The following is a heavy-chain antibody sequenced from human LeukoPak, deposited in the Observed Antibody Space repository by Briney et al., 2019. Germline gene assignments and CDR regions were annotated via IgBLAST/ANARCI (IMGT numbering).Heavy chain of an antibody. CDR2: ISAYNGNT. V-gene: IGHV1-18*01. CDR1: GGTFSSYA. Sequence: GASVTVSCKASGGTFSSYAISWVRQAPGQGLEWMGWISAYNGNTNYAQKLQGRVTMTTDTSTSTAYMELRSLRSDDTAVYYCARGGSSNWFDPWGQGTLVTVSS. J-gene: IGHJ5*02. CDR3: ARGGSSNWFDP. D-gene: IGHD1-26*01.